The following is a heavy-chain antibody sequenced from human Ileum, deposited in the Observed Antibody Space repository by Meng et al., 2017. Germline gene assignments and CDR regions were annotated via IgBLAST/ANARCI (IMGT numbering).Heavy chain of an antibody. V-gene: IGHV4-34*01. Sequence: QVQLQQGGAGLLKPSETLSLTCVVYGGSLTDYYWSWIRQTPGKGLEWIGEINHGGNTNYNPSLKSRVTISIDTSRDQFSLKLTSVTAADTAVYYCARVELRGDTRDSCGLDHWGQGTLVTVSS. D-gene: IGHD3-22*01. J-gene: IGHJ4*02. CDR1: GGSLTDYY. CDR3: ARVELRGDTRDSCGLDH. CDR2: INHGGNT.